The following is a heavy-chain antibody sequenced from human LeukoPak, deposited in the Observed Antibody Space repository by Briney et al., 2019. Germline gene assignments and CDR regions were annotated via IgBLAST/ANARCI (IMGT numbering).Heavy chain of an antibody. CDR3: AKDIARLTPYYYGMDV. D-gene: IGHD6-25*01. CDR1: GFTFDDYA. V-gene: IGHV3-9*01. J-gene: IGHJ6*02. Sequence: GGSLRLSCAASGFTFDDYAMHWVRQAPGKGLEWVSGISWNSGSIGYADSVKGRFTISRDNAKNSLYLQMNSLRAEDTALYYCAKDIARLTPYYYGMDVWGRGTTVTVSS. CDR2: ISWNSGSI.